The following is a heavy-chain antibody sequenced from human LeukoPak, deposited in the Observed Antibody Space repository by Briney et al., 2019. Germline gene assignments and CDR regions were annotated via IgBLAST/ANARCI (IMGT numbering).Heavy chain of an antibody. CDR2: ISHDGII. V-gene: IGHV3-74*01. J-gene: IGHJ4*02. CDR3: ARDWVYKIDY. D-gene: IGHD5-24*01. CDR1: GFTFSSYV. Sequence: LPGGSLRLSCETAGFTFSSYVMHWVRRTPGKGLVWVSRISHDGIISYADSVKGRFTISSDNAKNTLTLQMNSLRVEDTAVYFCARDWVYKIDYWGRGTLVTVSS.